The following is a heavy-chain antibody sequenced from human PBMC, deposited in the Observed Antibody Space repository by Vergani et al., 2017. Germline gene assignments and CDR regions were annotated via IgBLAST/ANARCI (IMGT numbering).Heavy chain of an antibody. D-gene: IGHD6-6*01. Sequence: QVTLKESGPVLVKPTETLTLTCTVLGISLSNARMGVSWIRQTPGKALEWLAHIFSNDEKSYSTSPKSRLTISKDTPKSPVVLTMTKMDPVDTATYYCARIGEEGAARPGGFDYWGERSLVTVSS. CDR3: ARIGEEGAARPGGFDY. CDR1: GISLSNARMG. CDR2: IFSNDEK. J-gene: IGHJ4*02. V-gene: IGHV2-26*01.